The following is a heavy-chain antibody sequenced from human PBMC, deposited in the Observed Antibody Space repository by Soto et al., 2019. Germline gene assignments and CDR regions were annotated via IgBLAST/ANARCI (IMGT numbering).Heavy chain of an antibody. V-gene: IGHV3-30*18. CDR3: AKGGRPWLVTSDSNF. CDR1: GFTFSDHA. Sequence: VQLVESGGGVVQPGRSLRVSCAASGFTFSDHAMNWVREAPGKALERVAVVSHHGTNTHYADSVKGRFTISRASSKKTVSLEITSLRAEDTAFYYCAKGGRPWLVTSDSNFWGQGALVTVSS. CDR2: VSHHGTNT. J-gene: IGHJ4*02. D-gene: IGHD6-19*01.